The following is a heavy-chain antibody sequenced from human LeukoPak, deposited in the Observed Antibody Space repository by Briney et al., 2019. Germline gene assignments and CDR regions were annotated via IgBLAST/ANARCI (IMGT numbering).Heavy chain of an antibody. CDR3: ARDYGGDSAYYGMDV. CDR1: GGSISSYY. V-gene: IGHV4-59*01. D-gene: IGHD2-21*02. J-gene: IGHJ6*02. Sequence: SETLSLTCTVSGGSISSYYWSWIRQPPGQGLEWIGYIYYSGSTNYNPCLKSRVTISVDTSKNQFSLKLSSVTAADTAVYYCARDYGGDSAYYGMDVWGQGTTVTVSS. CDR2: IYYSGST.